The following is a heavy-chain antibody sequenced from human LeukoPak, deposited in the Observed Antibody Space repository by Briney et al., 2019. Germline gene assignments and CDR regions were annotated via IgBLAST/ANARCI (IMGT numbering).Heavy chain of an antibody. D-gene: IGHD6-19*01. CDR1: GFTFSSYT. Sequence: SGGSLRLPCAASGFTFSSYTMNWVRQAPGKGLEWVSSISSSSSYIYYADSVKGRFSISRDNAKNSLYLQMNSLRAEDTAVYYCARDSSDWFPIDYWGQGTLVTVSS. J-gene: IGHJ4*02. CDR2: ISSSSSYI. V-gene: IGHV3-21*01. CDR3: ARDSSDWFPIDY.